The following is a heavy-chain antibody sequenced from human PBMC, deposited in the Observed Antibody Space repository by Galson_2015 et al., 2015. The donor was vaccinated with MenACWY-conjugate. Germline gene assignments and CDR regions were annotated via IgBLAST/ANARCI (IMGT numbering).Heavy chain of an antibody. CDR1: GFTFSNYG. V-gene: IGHV3-30*03. J-gene: IGHJ6*03. D-gene: IGHD3-16*01. CDR3: ARGKYADTPTYYDIDC. CDR2: ITKDGSNK. Sequence: SLRLSCAASGFTFSNYGMHWVRQAPGKGLEWVAVITKDGSNKHYADSVKGRFTIARDNSKNTLYLQMNSLTAEDTAIYYCARGKYADTPTYYDIDCWGKGSTFTV.